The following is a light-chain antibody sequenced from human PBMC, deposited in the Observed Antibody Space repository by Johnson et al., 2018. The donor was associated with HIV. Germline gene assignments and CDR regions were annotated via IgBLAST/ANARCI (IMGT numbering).Light chain of an antibody. Sequence: QAVLTQPPSVSAAPGQKVTISCSGSSSNIENNYVSWYQQLPGTAPKLLIYDSNKRPSGIPDRFSGSKSGTSATQGITGLQPGDEADYYCGTWDSSLSAYVFGTGTKVTVL. V-gene: IGLV1-51*01. J-gene: IGLJ1*01. CDR3: GTWDSSLSAYV. CDR2: DSN. CDR1: SSNIENNY.